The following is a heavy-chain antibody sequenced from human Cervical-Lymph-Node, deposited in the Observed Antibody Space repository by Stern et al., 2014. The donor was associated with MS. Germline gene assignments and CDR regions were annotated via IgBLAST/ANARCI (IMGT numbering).Heavy chain of an antibody. Sequence: EVHLVESEGGLVKPGASLSLSCDASGFTFSHYSINWVRQAPGKGLEWISSLNVNSTHTCYADSVEGRFSISRDSAKDSVSLHMVSLRAEDTAVYYCARARVGDYARSPHLDSWGQGTLVTVSS. D-gene: IGHD4-17*01. CDR3: ARARVGDYARSPHLDS. CDR2: LNVNSTHT. CDR1: GFTFSHYS. J-gene: IGHJ4*02. V-gene: IGHV3-21*01.